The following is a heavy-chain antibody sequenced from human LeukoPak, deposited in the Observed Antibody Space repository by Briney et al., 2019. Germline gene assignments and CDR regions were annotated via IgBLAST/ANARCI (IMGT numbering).Heavy chain of an antibody. CDR3: ARFGVGYYYDSSGYYY. CDR1: GYTLTSYG. J-gene: IGHJ4*02. Sequence: ASVKVSCKASGYTLTSYGISWVRQAPGQGLEWMGWISAYNGNTNYAQKLQGRVTMTTDTSTSTAYMELRSLRSDDTAVYYCARFGVGYYYDSSGYYYWGQGTLVTVSS. CDR2: ISAYNGNT. V-gene: IGHV1-18*01. D-gene: IGHD3-22*01.